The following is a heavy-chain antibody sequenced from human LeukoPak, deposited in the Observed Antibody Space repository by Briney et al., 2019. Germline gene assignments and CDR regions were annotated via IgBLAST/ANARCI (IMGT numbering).Heavy chain of an antibody. J-gene: IGHJ6*04. Sequence: EASVKVSCQASGCTFTSYYMHCVRQAPGQGLEWMGIINPSGGSTSYAQKFHGRVTMTRDTSTSTVYMELSSLRSKDTAVYYCARDLLPSGGMDVWGKGTTVTVSS. D-gene: IGHD3-10*01. V-gene: IGHV1-46*01. CDR3: ARDLLPSGGMDV. CDR1: GCTFTSYY. CDR2: INPSGGST.